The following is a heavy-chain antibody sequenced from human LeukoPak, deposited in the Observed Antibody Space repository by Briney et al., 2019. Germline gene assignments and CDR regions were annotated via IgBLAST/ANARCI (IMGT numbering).Heavy chain of an antibody. V-gene: IGHV4-59*01. CDR1: GGSISSYY. CDR3: ARAPGWFGELLLDY. CDR2: IYYSGSP. D-gene: IGHD3-10*01. Sequence: SETLSLTCTVSGGSISSYYWSWIRQPPGKGLEWIGYIYYSGSPNYNPSLKSRVTISVDTSKNQFSLKLSSVTAADTAVYYCARAPGWFGELLLDYWGQGTLVTVSS. J-gene: IGHJ4*02.